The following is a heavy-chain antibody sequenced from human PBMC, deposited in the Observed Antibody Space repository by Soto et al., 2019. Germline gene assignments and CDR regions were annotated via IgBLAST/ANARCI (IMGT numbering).Heavy chain of an antibody. Sequence: SETLSLTCTVSGGSISSGGYYWSWIRQHPGKGLEWIGYIYYSGSTYYNPSLKSRVTISVDTSKNQFSLKLSSVTAADTAVYYCARAARTIAAASGWFDPWGQGTLVTVSS. J-gene: IGHJ5*02. V-gene: IGHV4-31*03. CDR3: ARAARTIAAASGWFDP. CDR1: GGSISSGGYY. CDR2: IYYSGST. D-gene: IGHD6-13*01.